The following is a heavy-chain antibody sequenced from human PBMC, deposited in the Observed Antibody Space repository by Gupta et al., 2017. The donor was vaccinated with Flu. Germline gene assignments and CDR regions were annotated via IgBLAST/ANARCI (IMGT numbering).Heavy chain of an antibody. Sequence: QVQLQQWGAGLLKPSETLSLTCAVYGGSFSGYYWSWIRQPPGKGLEWIGEINHSGSTNYNPSLKSRVTISVDTSKNQFSLKLSSVTAADTAVYYCARGAAFDIWGQGTMVTVSS. J-gene: IGHJ3*02. CDR1: GGSFSGYY. CDR3: ARGAAFDI. CDR2: INHSGST. V-gene: IGHV4-34*01.